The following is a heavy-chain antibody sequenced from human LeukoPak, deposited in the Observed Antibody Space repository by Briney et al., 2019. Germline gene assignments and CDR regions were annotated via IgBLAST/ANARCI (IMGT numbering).Heavy chain of an antibody. D-gene: IGHD6-6*01. CDR1: GFIFNTYS. CDR3: AKDPYRSSSGLGDC. V-gene: IGHV3-23*01. J-gene: IGHJ4*02. Sequence: PGGSLRLSCAASGFIFNTYSMSWVRQAPGKGLEWVSSISGSGGTTYYADSVKGRFTISRDNSKNMMYLQMNSLRAEDTAVYYCAKDPYRSSSGLGDCWGQGTLVTVSS. CDR2: ISGSGGTT.